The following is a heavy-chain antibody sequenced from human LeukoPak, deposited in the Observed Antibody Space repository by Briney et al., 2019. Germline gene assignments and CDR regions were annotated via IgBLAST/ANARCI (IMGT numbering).Heavy chain of an antibody. D-gene: IGHD3-3*01. V-gene: IGHV4-4*09. CDR2: IYTSGGT. J-gene: IGHJ6*03. Sequence: SETLSLTCTVSGGSISSYYWSWIRQPPGKGLGWIGYIYTSGGTNYNPSLKSRVTISVDTSKNQFSLKLSSVTAADTAVYYCARLNYDFWSGYPSYYMDVWGKGTTVTVSS. CDR1: GGSISSYY. CDR3: ARLNYDFWSGYPSYYMDV.